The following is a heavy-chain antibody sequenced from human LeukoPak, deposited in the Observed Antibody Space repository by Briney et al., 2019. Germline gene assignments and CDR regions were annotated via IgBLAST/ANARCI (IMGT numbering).Heavy chain of an antibody. Sequence: SETLSLTCTVSGADIRTYYWSWLRQPPGKGLEWIGHIYYTGSTSYNPSLKSRVTISVDTSKNQFSLKLSSVTAADTAVYYCARQAPRTYYYDSSGYSFDYWGQGTLVTVSS. D-gene: IGHD3-22*01. CDR2: IYYTGST. V-gene: IGHV4-59*01. J-gene: IGHJ4*02. CDR3: ARQAPRTYYYDSSGYSFDY. CDR1: GADIRTYY.